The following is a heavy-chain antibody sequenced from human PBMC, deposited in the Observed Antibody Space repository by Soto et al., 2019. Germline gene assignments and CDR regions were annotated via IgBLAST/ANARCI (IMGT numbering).Heavy chain of an antibody. J-gene: IGHJ4*02. CDR2: IYNSGQI. V-gene: IGHV4-4*07. CDR3: ARGPFCGEECYFAY. CDR1: GDSISRHY. D-gene: IGHD2-21*01. Sequence: QVHLQESGPGLVKPSETLSLTCSVFGDSISRHYWSWIRQPAGKGLEYIGRIYNSGQINYNPSLESRVSMSVDPSKNQISLKLTSATAADTAIYYCARGPFCGEECYFAYWGQGTLVTVSS.